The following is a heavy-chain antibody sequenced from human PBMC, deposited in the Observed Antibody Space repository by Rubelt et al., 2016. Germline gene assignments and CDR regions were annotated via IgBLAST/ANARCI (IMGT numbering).Heavy chain of an antibody. J-gene: IGHJ3*01. D-gene: IGHD4-23*01. CDR2: ISGSGDRT. V-gene: IGHV3-23*01. CDR1: GFSFSTYA. CDR3: AKDMGINDGGKSDLMGAFHV. Sequence: GSLRLSCEGSGFSFSTYAVSWIRQAPGKGLAWVSGISGSGDRTYYADSVKGRLTISRDNSKNTIYVQMNSLRAEDTARYFCAKDMGINDGGKSDLMGAFHVWGQVTKVTVS.